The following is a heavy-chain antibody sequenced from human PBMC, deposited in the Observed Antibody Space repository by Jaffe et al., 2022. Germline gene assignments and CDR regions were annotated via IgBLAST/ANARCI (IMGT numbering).Heavy chain of an antibody. Sequence: QVQLQQWGAGLLKPSETLSLTCAVYGGSFSGYYWSWIRQPPGKGLEWIGEINHSGSTNYNPSLKSRVTISVDTSKNQFSLKLSSVTAADTAVYYCARGGGGSYLKDRSRSPGAYNWFDPWGQGTLVTVSS. CDR2: INHSGST. CDR3: ARGGGGSYLKDRSRSPGAYNWFDP. J-gene: IGHJ5*02. D-gene: IGHD3-16*01. CDR1: GGSFSGYY. V-gene: IGHV4-34*01.